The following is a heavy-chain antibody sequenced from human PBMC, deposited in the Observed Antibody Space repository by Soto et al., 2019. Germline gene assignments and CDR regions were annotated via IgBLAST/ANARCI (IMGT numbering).Heavy chain of an antibody. J-gene: IGHJ4*02. CDR1: GGTFSSYA. Sequence: SVKVSCKASGGTFSSYAISWVRQAPGQGLEWMGGIIPIFGTANYAQKFQGRATITADESTSTAYMELSSLRSEDTAVYYCARGRIAAAGTFDYWGQGTLVTVSS. CDR3: ARGRIAAAGTFDY. V-gene: IGHV1-69*13. D-gene: IGHD6-13*01. CDR2: IIPIFGTA.